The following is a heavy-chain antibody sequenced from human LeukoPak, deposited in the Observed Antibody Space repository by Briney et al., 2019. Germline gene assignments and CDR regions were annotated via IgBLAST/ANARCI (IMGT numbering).Heavy chain of an antibody. CDR1: GFTFSSYSMN. V-gene: IGHV4-39*01. CDR2: IYYSGRT. D-gene: IGHD3-9*01. J-gene: IGHJ4*02. CDR3: ARHRGNYDILTGYPSPETFDY. Sequence: GSLRLSCAASGFTFSSYSMNWVRQAPGKGLEWIGSIYYSGRTYYNPSLKSRVTISVDTSKNQFALKLSSVTAADTAVYYCARHRGNYDILTGYPSPETFDYWGQGTLVTVSS.